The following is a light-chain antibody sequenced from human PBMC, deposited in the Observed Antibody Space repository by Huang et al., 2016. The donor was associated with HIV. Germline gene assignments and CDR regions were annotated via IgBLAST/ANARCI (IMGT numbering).Light chain of an antibody. CDR2: EAS. V-gene: IGKV1-5*03. CDR3: QEYNGYSPVT. CDR1: QSISSW. J-gene: IGKJ5*01. Sequence: DIQMTQSPSTLSASVGDRVTITCRAIQSISSWLAWYQQKPWKAPKLLIYEASSLESGVPSRFSGSGSGTEFTLTISSLQPDDFATYYCQEYNGYSPVTFGQGTRLEIK.